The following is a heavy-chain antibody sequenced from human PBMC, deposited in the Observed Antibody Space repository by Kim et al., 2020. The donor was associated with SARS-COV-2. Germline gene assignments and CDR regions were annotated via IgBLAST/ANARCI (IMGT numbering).Heavy chain of an antibody. CDR2: ISGSGGST. D-gene: IGHD5-12*01. CDR3: AKDLEMATITYYFDY. V-gene: IGHV3-23*01. CDR1: GFTFSSYA. J-gene: IGHJ4*02. Sequence: GGSLRLSCAASGFTFSSYAMSWVRQAPGKGLEWVSAISGSGGSTYYADSVKGRFTISRDNSKNTLYLQMNSLRAEDTAVYYCAKDLEMATITYYFDYWGQGTLVTVSS.